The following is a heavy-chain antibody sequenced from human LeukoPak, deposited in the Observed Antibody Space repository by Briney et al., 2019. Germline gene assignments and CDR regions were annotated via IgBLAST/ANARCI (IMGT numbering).Heavy chain of an antibody. V-gene: IGHV1-46*01. CDR1: GGTFTNSA. D-gene: IGHD3-10*01. CDR2: INPSGGST. CDR3: ASSGGPTNWFDP. Sequence: ASVKVSCKASGGTFTNSAINWVRQATGQGLEWMGIINPSGGSTSYAQKFQGRVTMTRDTSTSTVCMELSSLRSEDTAVYYCASSGGPTNWFDPWGQGTLVTVSS. J-gene: IGHJ5*02.